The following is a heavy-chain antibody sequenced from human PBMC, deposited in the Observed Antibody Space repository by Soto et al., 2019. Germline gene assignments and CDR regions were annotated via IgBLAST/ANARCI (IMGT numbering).Heavy chain of an antibody. CDR2: IYWDGES. D-gene: IGHD1-1*01. CDR3: AHRDSTGTTTYFDS. V-gene: IGHV2-5*02. Sequence: GSGPTLVNPTAPLTLTCTFSGFSFTTTRMGVGWTRQPPGKTLEWLAIIYWDGESRYNPLLRRRLTLTEDTSKNQVVLTMTNMDPKDTATYYCAHRDSTGTTTYFDSWGQGIPVTVSS. CDR1: GFSFTTTRMG. J-gene: IGHJ4*02.